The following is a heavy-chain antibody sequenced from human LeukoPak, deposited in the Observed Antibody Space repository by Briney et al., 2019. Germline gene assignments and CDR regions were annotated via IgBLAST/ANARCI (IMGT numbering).Heavy chain of an antibody. V-gene: IGHV3-23*01. J-gene: IGHJ4*02. D-gene: IGHD4-17*01. CDR1: GFTFSSYT. CDR3: AKERQTGDYFTSDY. CDR2: INGRGTT. Sequence: GSLRLSCAASGFTFSSYTMSWVRQAPGEGLEWLSAINGRGTTFYSDSVKGRFTISRVNSENTVYLQMNSLTVDDTAVYFCAKERQTGDYFTSDYWGQGTLVTVSS.